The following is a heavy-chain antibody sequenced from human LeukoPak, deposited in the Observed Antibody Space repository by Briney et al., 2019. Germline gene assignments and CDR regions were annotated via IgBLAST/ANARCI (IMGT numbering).Heavy chain of an antibody. D-gene: IGHD2-8*01. CDR3: ARTCTNGVCGDYYYYYGMDV. Sequence: GASVKVSCKASGYTFTGYYMHWVRQAPGQGLEWMGWINPNSGGTNYAQKFQGRVTMTRDTSISTAYMELSRLRSDDTAVYYCARTCTNGVCGDYYYYYGMDVWGQGTTVTVSS. CDR2: INPNSGGT. CDR1: GYTFTGYY. J-gene: IGHJ6*02. V-gene: IGHV1-2*02.